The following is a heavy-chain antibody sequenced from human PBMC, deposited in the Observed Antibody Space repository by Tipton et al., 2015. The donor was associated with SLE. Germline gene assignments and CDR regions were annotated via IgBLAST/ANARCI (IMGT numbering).Heavy chain of an antibody. J-gene: IGHJ3*02. CDR3: ARAGQWLYSDAFDI. CDR2: IYHSGNT. CDR1: GGSLSGGDYY. V-gene: IGHV4-30-4*01. D-gene: IGHD6-19*01. Sequence: TLSLTCTVSGGSLSGGDYYWGWIRQPPGKGLAWIGFIYHSGNTFYNPSLESRLTMSVDTSKNQFSLKLTSVTAADTAVYYCARAGQWLYSDAFDIWGQGTMVTVSS.